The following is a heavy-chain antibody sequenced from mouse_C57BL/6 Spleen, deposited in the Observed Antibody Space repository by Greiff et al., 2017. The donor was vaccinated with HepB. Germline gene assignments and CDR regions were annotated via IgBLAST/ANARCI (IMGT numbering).Heavy chain of an antibody. V-gene: IGHV1-53*01. CDR3: ARCGGGVTTYFDV. D-gene: IGHD2-2*01. Sequence: QVQLQQPGTELVKPGASVKLSCKASGYTFTSYWMHWVKQRPGQGLEWIGNINPSNGGTNYNEKFKSKATLTVDKSSSTAYMQLSSLTSEDSAVYYWARCGGGVTTYFDVWGTGTTVTVSS. CDR2: INPSNGGT. J-gene: IGHJ1*03. CDR1: GYTFTSYW.